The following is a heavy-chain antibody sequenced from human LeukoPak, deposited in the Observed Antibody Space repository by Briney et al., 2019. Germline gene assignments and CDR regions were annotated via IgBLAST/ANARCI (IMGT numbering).Heavy chain of an antibody. D-gene: IGHD2-2*01. CDR2: IYYSGST. V-gene: IGHV4-59*08. CDR1: GGSISSYY. CDR3: ARHTQLDRDWFDP. Sequence: SETLSLTCTVSGGSISSYYWSWIRQPPGKGLEWIGYIYYSGSTNYNPSLKSRVTISVDTSKNQFSLKLSSVTAADTAVYYCARHTQLDRDWFDPWGQGTLVTVSS. J-gene: IGHJ5*02.